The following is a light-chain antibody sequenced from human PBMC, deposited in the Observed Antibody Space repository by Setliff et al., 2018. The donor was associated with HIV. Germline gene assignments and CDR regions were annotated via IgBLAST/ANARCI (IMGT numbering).Light chain of an antibody. CDR1: SSDVGGYSY. J-gene: IGLJ1*01. V-gene: IGLV2-14*01. CDR2: EVR. CDR3: SSYAITNTLP. Sequence: QSALTQPASVSGSPGQSITISCTGTSSDVGGYSYVSWYQQRPGKAPKLIIYEVRNRPSGVSNRFSGSKSGNTASLTISGLQAEDEADYYCSSYAITNTLPFGTGTKVTVL.